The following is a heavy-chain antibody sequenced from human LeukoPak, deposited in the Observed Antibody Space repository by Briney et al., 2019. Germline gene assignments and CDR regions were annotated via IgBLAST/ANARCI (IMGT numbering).Heavy chain of an antibody. J-gene: IGHJ4*02. V-gene: IGHV4-4*07. Sequence: PSETLSLTCTVSGGSISSFYWTWIRQPAGKGLEWIGRIYTSGTTNYNPSLKSRVTMSVDTSKNQSYLKLSSVTAADTAVYYCATSTWEHYFDNWGQGTLVTVSS. CDR1: GGSISSFY. D-gene: IGHD1-26*01. CDR3: ATSTWEHYFDN. CDR2: IYTSGTT.